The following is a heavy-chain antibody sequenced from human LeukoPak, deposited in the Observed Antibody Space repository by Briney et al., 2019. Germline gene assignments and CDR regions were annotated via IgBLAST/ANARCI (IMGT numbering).Heavy chain of an antibody. Sequence: GGSLRLSCAASGFTFDDYAMHWVRQAPGKGLEWVSGISWNSGSIGYADSVKGRFTISRDNAKNSLSLQMNSLRAEDTALYYCAKEGSDDSGPFDYWGQGTLVTVSS. CDR3: AKEGSDDSGPFDY. D-gene: IGHD3-22*01. CDR1: GFTFDDYA. V-gene: IGHV3-9*01. CDR2: ISWNSGSI. J-gene: IGHJ4*02.